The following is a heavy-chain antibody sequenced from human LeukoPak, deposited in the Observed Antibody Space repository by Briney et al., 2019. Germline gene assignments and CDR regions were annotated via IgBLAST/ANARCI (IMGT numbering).Heavy chain of an antibody. CDR2: ISAYNGNT. CDR1: GYTFTRYG. CDR3: ARAPDVATTDY. Sequence: GASVKVSCKASGYTFTRYGISWVRQAPGQGLEWMGWISAYNGNTNYAQKLQGRVTMTTDTSTSTAYMEPRSLRSDDTAVYYCARAPDVATTDYWGQGTLVTVSS. D-gene: IGHD1-26*01. J-gene: IGHJ4*02. V-gene: IGHV1-18*01.